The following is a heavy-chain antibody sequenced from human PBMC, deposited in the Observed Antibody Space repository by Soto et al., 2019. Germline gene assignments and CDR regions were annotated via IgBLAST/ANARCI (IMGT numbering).Heavy chain of an antibody. J-gene: IGHJ4*02. CDR1: GGSINSGLYY. CDR2: IYSRGNT. CDR3: ARARPGSYFEFEY. V-gene: IGHV4-31*03. D-gene: IGHD3-10*01. Sequence: QVQLQESGPGLVKPSQTLSLTCTVSGGSINSGLYYWTWIRQHPGKGLEWIGNIYSRGNTYYAPSLQRRIDIAFVTSTNQFSLRVSSVTAADTAVYYCARARPGSYFEFEYWGQGTLVTVSS.